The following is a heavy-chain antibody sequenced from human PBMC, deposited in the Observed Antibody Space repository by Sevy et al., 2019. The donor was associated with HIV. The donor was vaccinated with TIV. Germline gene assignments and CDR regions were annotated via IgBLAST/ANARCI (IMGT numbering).Heavy chain of an antibody. V-gene: IGHV3-30*04. D-gene: IGHD6-25*01. CDR3: ARDSTVYDSGGSLDS. J-gene: IGHJ4*02. CDR1: GFSFSIHS. Sequence: GGSLRLSCTASGFSFSIHSMHWVRQAPGKGLEWVSFILHDGSRQDYADSVKGRFLISRDNSKNTVYLEMSGLRSEDTATYYCARDSTVYDSGGSLDSWGQGTLVTVSS. CDR2: ILHDGSRQ.